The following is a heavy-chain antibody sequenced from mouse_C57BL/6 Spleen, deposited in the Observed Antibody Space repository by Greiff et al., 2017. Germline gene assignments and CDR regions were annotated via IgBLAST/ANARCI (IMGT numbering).Heavy chain of an antibody. D-gene: IGHD2-10*02. Sequence: VQLQQSGAELARPGASVKLSCKASGYTFTSYGISWVKQRTGQGLEWIGEIYPRSGNTYYNEKFKGKATLTADKSSSTAYMELRSLTSEDSAVXFCAMYGNYEVAMDYWGQGTSVTVSS. CDR3: AMYGNYEVAMDY. V-gene: IGHV1-81*01. CDR2: IYPRSGNT. CDR1: GYTFTSYG. J-gene: IGHJ4*01.